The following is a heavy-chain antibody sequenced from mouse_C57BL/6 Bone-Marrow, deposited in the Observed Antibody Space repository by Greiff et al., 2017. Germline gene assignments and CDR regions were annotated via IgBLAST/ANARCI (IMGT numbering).Heavy chain of an antibody. CDR1: GYTFTSYG. CDR3: ARSCDYDVWFAY. CDR2: IYPRSGNT. Sequence: VKLQESGAELARPGASVKLSCKASGYTFTSYGISWVKQRTGQGLEWIGEIYPRSGNTYYNEKFKGKATLTADKSSSTAYMALRSLTSEDSAVXFCARSCDYDVWFAYWGQGTLVTVSA. V-gene: IGHV1-81*01. J-gene: IGHJ3*01. D-gene: IGHD2-4*01.